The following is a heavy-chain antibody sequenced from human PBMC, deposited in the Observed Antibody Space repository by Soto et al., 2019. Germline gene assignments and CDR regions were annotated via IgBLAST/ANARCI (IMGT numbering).Heavy chain of an antibody. CDR3: ARTRCSRSGCRPNVDF. CDR1: GGSFSGYY. V-gene: IGHV4-34*01. D-gene: IGHD2-2*01. CDR2: INDSGST. Sequence: QVQLQQWGAGLLKPSETLSLTCAVYGGSFSGYYWSWIRQSAGKGLAWIGEINDSGSTNYNPSLRGRVTTSEDTSKNKFSLRLSSLTAADTAVYYCARTRCSRSGCRPNVDFWGQGTLVTVSS. J-gene: IGHJ4*02.